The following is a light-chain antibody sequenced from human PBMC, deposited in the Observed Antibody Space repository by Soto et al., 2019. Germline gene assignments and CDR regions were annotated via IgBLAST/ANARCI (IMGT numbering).Light chain of an antibody. V-gene: IGKV1-39*01. CDR3: QQSYGTPLT. CDR1: QSISNY. CDR2: AAS. Sequence: DMEMTQSPSSLSASVGDRVTITCRASQSISNYLNWYQHKPGKVPKLLIYAASSLQSGVPTRFSGSGSVTDFTLTIYSLQPEDFATYYCQQSYGTPLTFGGGTKIEIK. J-gene: IGKJ4*01.